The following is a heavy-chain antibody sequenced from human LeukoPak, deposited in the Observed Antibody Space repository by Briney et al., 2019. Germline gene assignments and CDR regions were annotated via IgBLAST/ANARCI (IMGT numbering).Heavy chain of an antibody. J-gene: IGHJ5*02. D-gene: IGHD3-10*01. CDR2: IYPGDSDA. V-gene: IGHV5-51*01. CDR1: GDTFGDDW. Sequence: GESLQISCKDFGDTFGDDWIGGVRQQPGKGLEWMGIIYPGDSDARYSPSFQGQVTISVDKSTSTVYLQWSSLRASDTAMYYCARLLGVVPGLKSGCFDPWGQGTLVTVSS. CDR3: ARLLGVVPGLKSGCFDP.